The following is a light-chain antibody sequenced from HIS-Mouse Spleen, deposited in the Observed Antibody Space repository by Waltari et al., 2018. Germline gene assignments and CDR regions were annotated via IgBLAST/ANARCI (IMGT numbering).Light chain of an antibody. CDR1: SSNIGSNY. J-gene: IGLJ3*02. CDR3: AAWDDSLSGPV. V-gene: IGLV1-47*01. CDR2: RNN. Sequence: QSVLTQPPSASGTPGQRVTISCSGSSSNIGSNYVYWYQQHPGTAPKLLIDRNNQRPSGVPDRFSGSKSGTSASLAISGLRSEDEADYYCAAWDDSLSGPVFGGGTKLTVL.